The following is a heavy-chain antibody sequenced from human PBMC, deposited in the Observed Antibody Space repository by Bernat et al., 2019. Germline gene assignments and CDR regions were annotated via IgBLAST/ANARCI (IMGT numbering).Heavy chain of an antibody. Sequence: EVQLVESGGGLVQPGGSLRLSCAASGFTFSSYSMNWARQAPGKGLEWVSYISSSSSTIYYADSVKGRFTISRDNAKNSLYLQMNSLRAEDTAVYYCARDRSQRYSSGWFLVFQHWGQGTLVTVSS. V-gene: IGHV3-48*01. D-gene: IGHD6-19*01. CDR3: ARDRSQRYSSGWFLVFQH. J-gene: IGHJ1*01. CDR1: GFTFSSYS. CDR2: ISSSSSTI.